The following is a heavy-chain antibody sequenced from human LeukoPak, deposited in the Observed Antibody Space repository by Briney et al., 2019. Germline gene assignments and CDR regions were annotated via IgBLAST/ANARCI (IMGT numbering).Heavy chain of an antibody. CDR2: IYYSGST. V-gene: IGHV4-59*11. D-gene: IGHD3-3*01. CDR1: GGSISSHY. Sequence: PSETLSLTCTVSGGSISSHYWSWIRQPPGKGLEWIGYIYYSGSTNYNPSLKSRVTISVDTSKNQFSLKLSSVTAADTAVYYCARGGPYDFWSGYVDYWGQGTLVTVSS. J-gene: IGHJ4*02. CDR3: ARGGPYDFWSGYVDY.